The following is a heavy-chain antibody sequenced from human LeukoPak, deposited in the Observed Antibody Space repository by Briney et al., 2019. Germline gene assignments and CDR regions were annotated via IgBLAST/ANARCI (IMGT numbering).Heavy chain of an antibody. CDR2: IFYSGST. CDR1: GDSISNYY. CDR3: ARRYSSGWLFDY. J-gene: IGHJ4*02. Sequence: SETLSLTCTVSGDSISNYYWNWIRQPPGKGLEWIGYIFYSGSTDYNPSLKSRVTISVDTSKNQFSLKLNSVTAADTAVYYCARRYSSGWLFDYWGQGTLVTVSS. V-gene: IGHV4-59*08. D-gene: IGHD6-19*01.